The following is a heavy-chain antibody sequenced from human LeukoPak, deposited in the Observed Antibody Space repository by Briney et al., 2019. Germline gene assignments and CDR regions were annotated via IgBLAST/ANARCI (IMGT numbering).Heavy chain of an antibody. CDR1: GFTVSSNY. CDR3: AKDLHEIAADY. V-gene: IGHV3-66*01. J-gene: IGHJ4*02. CDR2: IYSGGST. Sequence: GGSLRLSCAASGFTVSSNYMSWVRQAPGKGLEWVSVIYSGGSTYYADSVKGRFTISRDNSKNTLYLQMNSLRAEDTAVYYCAKDLHEIAADYWGQGTLVTVSS. D-gene: IGHD2-21*01.